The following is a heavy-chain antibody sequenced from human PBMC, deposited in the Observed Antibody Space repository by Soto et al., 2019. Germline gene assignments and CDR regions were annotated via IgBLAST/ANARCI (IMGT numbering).Heavy chain of an antibody. Sequence: ASVKVSCKASGGTFSSYAISWVRQAPGQGLEWMGGIIPIFGTANYAQKFQGRVTITADESTSTAYMELSSLRSEDTAVYYCARDHRRDSSGRALYYYGMDVWGQGTTVTVSS. J-gene: IGHJ6*02. CDR2: IIPIFGTA. V-gene: IGHV1-69*13. CDR1: GGTFSSYA. CDR3: ARDHRRDSSGRALYYYGMDV. D-gene: IGHD6-19*01.